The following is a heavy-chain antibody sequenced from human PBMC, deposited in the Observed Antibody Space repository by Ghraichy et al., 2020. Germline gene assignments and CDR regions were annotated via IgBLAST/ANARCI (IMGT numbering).Heavy chain of an antibody. Sequence: ASVKVSCKASGYTFTGYYMHWVRQAPGQGLEWMGWINPNSGGTNYAQKFQGRVTMTRDTSISTAYMELSRLRSDDTAVYYCVGKHTAMEPFDYWGQGTLVTVSS. D-gene: IGHD5-18*01. V-gene: IGHV1-2*02. CDR2: INPNSGGT. CDR1: GYTFTGYY. CDR3: VGKHTAMEPFDY. J-gene: IGHJ4*02.